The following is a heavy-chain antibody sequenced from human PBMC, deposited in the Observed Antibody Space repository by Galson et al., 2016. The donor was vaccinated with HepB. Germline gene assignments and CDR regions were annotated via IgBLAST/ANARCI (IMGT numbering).Heavy chain of an antibody. Sequence: SLRLSCAASGFTFTTYAMSWVRQAPGKGLDWVSTISGSGRNTYYADSVKGRFTISRDNSKNILYLQMNSLRAEDTAVYYCAKSFTGTTVFGEVPRGGGSDIWGQGTMVSVSA. CDR3: AKSFTGTTVFGEVPRGGGSDI. CDR1: GFTFTTYA. V-gene: IGHV3-23*01. J-gene: IGHJ3*02. CDR2: ISGSGRNT. D-gene: IGHD3-3*01.